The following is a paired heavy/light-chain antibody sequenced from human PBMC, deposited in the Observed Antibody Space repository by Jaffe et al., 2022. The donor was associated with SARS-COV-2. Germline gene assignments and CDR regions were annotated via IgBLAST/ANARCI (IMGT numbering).Light chain of an antibody. CDR1: QGIRSR. J-gene: IGKJ1*01. CDR3: QQANSFPWT. CDR2: AAS. V-gene: IGKV1-12*01. Sequence: DIQMTQSPSSVSASVGDRVTITCRASQGIRSRLAWYQQKPGKAPKLLIFAASSLQSGVPSRFSGSGSGTDFILTISSLQPEDFATYSCQQANSFPWTFGQGTKVEIK.
Heavy chain of an antibody. Sequence: EVQLVESGGGLVKPGGSLRLSCAASGFTFSSFSMNWVRQAPGKGLEWVSSITGSSSFIYYADSVKGRFTISRDNAKNSLYLQMNSLRGDDTAVYYCARGKSVSWSDYGMDVWGQGTTVTVSS. J-gene: IGHJ6*02. V-gene: IGHV3-21*01. CDR3: ARGKSVSWSDYGMDV. CDR2: ITGSSSFI. CDR1: GFTFSSFS. D-gene: IGHD6-13*01.